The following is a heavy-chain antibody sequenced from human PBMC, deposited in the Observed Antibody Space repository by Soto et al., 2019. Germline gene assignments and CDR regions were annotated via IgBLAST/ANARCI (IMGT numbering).Heavy chain of an antibody. V-gene: IGHV4-59*01. J-gene: IGHJ6*02. CDR1: GGSISRYY. CDR2: MYNTGRT. Sequence: QVQLQESGPGLVKPSGTLSLTCTVSGGSISRYYWSWIRQPPGKGLEWIGYMYNTGRTVYNPSFNVRVTASVDRSSNQFSLPLDSVTAADTATYYCARDLWGYCGTDCYPLDVWGQGATVTVSS. D-gene: IGHD2-21*02. CDR3: ARDLWGYCGTDCYPLDV.